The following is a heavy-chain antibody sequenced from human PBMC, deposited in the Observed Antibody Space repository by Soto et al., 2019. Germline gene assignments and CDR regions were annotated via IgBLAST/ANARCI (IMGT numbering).Heavy chain of an antibody. D-gene: IGHD2-15*01. CDR2: ITDSGAAS. CDR3: PRDLSVVFDY. CDR1: GFTFNKYA. J-gene: IGHJ4*02. Sequence: PGGSLRLSCTASGFTFNKYAMSWVRQAPGKGLEWVSAITDSGAASHYADSVRGRFTVSRDNSKNTLYLQMNSLRADDTAVYYCPRDLSVVFDYWGQGTLVTVSS. V-gene: IGHV3-23*01.